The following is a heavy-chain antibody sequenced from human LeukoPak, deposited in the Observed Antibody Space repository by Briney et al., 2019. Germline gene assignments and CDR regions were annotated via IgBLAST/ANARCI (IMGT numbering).Heavy chain of an antibody. V-gene: IGHV3-15*01. CDR1: GFSFNDAW. Sequence: GGSLRLSCAASGFSFNDAWMSWVRQAPGKGLEWVGRIKRKTDGGTTDYAAPVKGRFTISRDDSKTSLYLQMNNLKTEDTAVYYCTTDTRRVVVPKWGQGTLVSVSS. J-gene: IGHJ4*02. CDR2: IKRKTDGGTT. D-gene: IGHD2-15*01. CDR3: TTDTRRVVVPK.